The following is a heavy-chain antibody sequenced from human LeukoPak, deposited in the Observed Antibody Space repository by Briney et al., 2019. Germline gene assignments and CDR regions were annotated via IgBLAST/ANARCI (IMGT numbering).Heavy chain of an antibody. Sequence: SETLSLTCAVYGGSFSSYYWSWIRQPPGKGLEWIGEINHSGSTNYNPSLKGRVTISVDTSKNQFSLKLSSVTAADTAVYYCARLGSGYWGQGTLVTVSS. J-gene: IGHJ4*02. CDR1: GGSFSSYY. V-gene: IGHV4-34*01. CDR3: ARLGSGY. CDR2: INHSGST. D-gene: IGHD3-10*01.